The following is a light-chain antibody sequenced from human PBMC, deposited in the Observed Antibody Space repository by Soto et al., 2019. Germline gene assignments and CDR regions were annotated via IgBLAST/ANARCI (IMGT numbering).Light chain of an antibody. CDR3: QQRSNWPPGP. J-gene: IGKJ2*01. CDR1: QSVSSY. Sequence: EIVLTQSPATLSLSPGERATLSCRASQSVSSYLAWYQQKPGQAPRLLIYDASNRATGIPARFSGSGSGTDFTLTISSLVPEDFAVYYCQQRSNWPPGPFGQGTKLEIK. CDR2: DAS. V-gene: IGKV3-11*01.